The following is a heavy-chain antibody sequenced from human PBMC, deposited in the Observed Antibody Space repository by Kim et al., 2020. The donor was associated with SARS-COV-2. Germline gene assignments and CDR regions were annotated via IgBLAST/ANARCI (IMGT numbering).Heavy chain of an antibody. Sequence: SVKVRFTISRDNAKNSLYLKMNSLRAEDTAVYYCARDGYNFIYYYYGMDVWGQGTTVTVSS. D-gene: IGHD5-12*01. V-gene: IGHV3-11*01. CDR3: ARDGYNFIYYYYGMDV. J-gene: IGHJ6*02.